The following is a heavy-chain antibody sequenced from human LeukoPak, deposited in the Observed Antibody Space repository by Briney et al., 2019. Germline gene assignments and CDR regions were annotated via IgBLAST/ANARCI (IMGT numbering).Heavy chain of an antibody. CDR2: IYPGDSNT. CDR1: GYSFTSYW. Sequence: GESLKISCKGSGYSFTSYWIGWVRQMPGKGQEWMGIIYPGDSNTRYSPSFQGQVTISADKSISTAYLQWSSLKASDTAMYYCARQPPTGYSSGWSDYWGQGTLVTVSS. D-gene: IGHD6-19*01. CDR3: ARQPPTGYSSGWSDY. V-gene: IGHV5-51*01. J-gene: IGHJ4*02.